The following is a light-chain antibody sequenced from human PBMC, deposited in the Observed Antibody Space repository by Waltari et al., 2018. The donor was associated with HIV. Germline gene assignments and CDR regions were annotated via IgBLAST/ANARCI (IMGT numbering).Light chain of an antibody. V-gene: IGLV1-47*01. CDR2: RNN. CDR3: STWDGSLGAYV. CDR1: YSDIGSNY. J-gene: IGLJ2*01. Sequence: QSVLTQPPSTSGAPGQNVTISCSGGYSDIGSNYVYWYQLVPGTTAKLLIFRNNKPASGVPDRFYGANTVASAALGISGLQSDDEGDYYCSTWDGSLGAYVFGGGTKLTVL.